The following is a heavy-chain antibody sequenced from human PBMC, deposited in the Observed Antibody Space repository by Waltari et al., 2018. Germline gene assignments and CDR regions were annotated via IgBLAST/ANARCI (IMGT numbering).Heavy chain of an antibody. Sequence: QVQLQESGPGLVKLSQTLSLTCTVSGGSISSGSYYWSWIRQPAGKGLEWIGRIYTSGSTNYNPSLKSRVTISVDTSKNQFSLKLSSVTAADTAVYYCARFFYDAFDIWGQGTMVTVSS. CDR3: ARFFYDAFDI. V-gene: IGHV4-61*02. J-gene: IGHJ3*02. CDR2: IYTSGST. CDR1: GGSISSGSYY.